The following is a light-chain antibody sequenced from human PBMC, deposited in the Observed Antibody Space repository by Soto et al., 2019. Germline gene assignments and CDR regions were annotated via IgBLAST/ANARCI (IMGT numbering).Light chain of an antibody. CDR3: SSYTSIDTRV. J-gene: IGLJ2*01. CDR1: SSDVGGYNY. V-gene: IGLV2-14*01. Sequence: QSALTQPASVSGSPGQSITIPCTGTSSDVGGYNYVSWFQQHPGKAPKLMIYDVTSRPSGVSNRFSGSKSGNTASLTISGLRAEDEADYYCSSYTSIDTRVFGGGTKLTVL. CDR2: DVT.